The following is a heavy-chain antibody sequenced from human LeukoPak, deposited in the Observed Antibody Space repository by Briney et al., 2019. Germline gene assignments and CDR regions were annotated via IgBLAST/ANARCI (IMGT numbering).Heavy chain of an antibody. Sequence: HPGGSLRLSCAASGFTFSSYAMSWVRQAPGKGLEWVSAISGSGGSTYYADSVKGRFTISRDNSKNTLYLQMNSLRAEDTAVYYCARGWSGYYSSFDYWGQGALVTVSS. CDR3: ARGWSGYYSSFDY. J-gene: IGHJ4*02. CDR2: ISGSGGST. CDR1: GFTFSSYA. V-gene: IGHV3-23*01. D-gene: IGHD3-3*01.